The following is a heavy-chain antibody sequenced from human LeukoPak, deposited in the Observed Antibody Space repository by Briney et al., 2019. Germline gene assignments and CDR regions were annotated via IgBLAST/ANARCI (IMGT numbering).Heavy chain of an antibody. J-gene: IGHJ6*03. CDR2: MNPNSGNT. CDR1: GYTFTSYD. D-gene: IGHD6-13*01. Sequence: GASVTVSCKASGYTFTSYDINWVRQAPGQGREGMGWMNPNSGNTGYAQKFQGRVTMTRNTSISTAYMELSSLRSEDTAVYYCARAIRIAAAVHYYYYYMDVWGKGTTVTVSS. CDR3: ARAIRIAAAVHYYYYYMDV. V-gene: IGHV1-8*01.